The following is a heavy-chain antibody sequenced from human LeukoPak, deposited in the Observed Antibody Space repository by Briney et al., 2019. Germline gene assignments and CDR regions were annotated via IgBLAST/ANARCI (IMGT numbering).Heavy chain of an antibody. CDR1: GFTFSSCA. J-gene: IGHJ3*02. Sequence: GGSLRLSCEASGFTFSSCALSWVRQAPGKGLEWVSAISGGGGKTWYADSVKGRFTISRDNSKNTLYLQMNSLRAEDTALYYCAKDPIVFNSGDYYLGAFNIWGQGAMVTVSS. V-gene: IGHV3-23*01. D-gene: IGHD2-21*02. CDR2: ISGGGGKT. CDR3: AKDPIVFNSGDYYLGAFNI.